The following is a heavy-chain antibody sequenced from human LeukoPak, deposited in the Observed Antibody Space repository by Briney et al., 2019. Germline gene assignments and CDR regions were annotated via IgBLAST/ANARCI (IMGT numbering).Heavy chain of an antibody. Sequence: PGGSLRLSCAASGFTFSSYWMHWVRQAPGKGLEWIGRIYASGSTNYNPSLKSRVTISVDTSKNQFSLKLSSVTAADTAVYYCARNMVRGASYFYFGLDVWGQGTTVTVSS. CDR1: GFTFSSYW. CDR3: ARNMVRGASYFYFGLDV. V-gene: IGHV4-59*01. D-gene: IGHD3-10*01. CDR2: IYASGST. J-gene: IGHJ6*02.